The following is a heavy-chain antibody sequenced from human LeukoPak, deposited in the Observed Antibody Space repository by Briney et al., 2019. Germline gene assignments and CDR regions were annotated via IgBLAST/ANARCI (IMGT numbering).Heavy chain of an antibody. CDR1: GFTFSSYW. V-gene: IGHV3-74*01. CDR3: ARGGYSYGLYYFDY. D-gene: IGHD5-18*01. Sequence: PGGSLRLSCAASGFTFSSYWMHWVRQAPGKGLVWVSRINSDGSSTTYADSVKGRFPISRDNAKNTLYLQMNSLRAEDTAVYYCARGGYSYGLYYFDYWGQGTLVTVSS. J-gene: IGHJ4*02. CDR2: INSDGSST.